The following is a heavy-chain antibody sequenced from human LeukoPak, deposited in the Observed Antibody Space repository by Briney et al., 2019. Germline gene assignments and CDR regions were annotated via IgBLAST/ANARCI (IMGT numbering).Heavy chain of an antibody. CDR3: AKLIFPPVVPAAMTGGSRSDAFDI. V-gene: IGHV3-21*04. CDR1: EFTFSTYS. Sequence: PGGSLRLSCAASEFTFSTYSMNWVRQAPGKGLEWVSSISSSSKYIYYADSVKGRFTISRDNAKNSLYLQMNSLRAEDTAVYYCAKLIFPPVVPAAMTGGSRSDAFDIWGQGTMVTVSS. J-gene: IGHJ3*02. D-gene: IGHD2-2*01. CDR2: ISSSSKYI.